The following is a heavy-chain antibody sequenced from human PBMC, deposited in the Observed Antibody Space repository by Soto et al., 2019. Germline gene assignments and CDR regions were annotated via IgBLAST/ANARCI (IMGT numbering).Heavy chain of an antibody. J-gene: IGHJ4*02. V-gene: IGHV3-23*01. D-gene: IGHD6-13*01. Sequence: PGGSLILSCAASGLTFSSYAMRWVLQAPGKGLEWVSAISGSGGSTYYADSVKGRFTISRDNSKDTLYLQMNSLRAEDTAVYYCAKNLIAAAGSRNDYWGQGTLVSVSS. CDR3: AKNLIAAAGSRNDY. CDR1: GLTFSSYA. CDR2: ISGSGGST.